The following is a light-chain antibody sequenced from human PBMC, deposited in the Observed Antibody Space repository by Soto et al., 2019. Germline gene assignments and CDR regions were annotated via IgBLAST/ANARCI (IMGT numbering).Light chain of an antibody. CDR3: AAWDDSLSGPV. CDR2: TND. Sequence: QSVLTQPPSASGTPGQRVTISCSGSSFNIGSNTVNWYQHLPGTAPKLLIYTNDQRPSVVPDRFAGSKSGTSASLAISGLQSEDEADYYCAAWDDSLSGPVFGGGTKVTVL. V-gene: IGLV1-44*01. CDR1: SFNIGSNT. J-gene: IGLJ3*02.